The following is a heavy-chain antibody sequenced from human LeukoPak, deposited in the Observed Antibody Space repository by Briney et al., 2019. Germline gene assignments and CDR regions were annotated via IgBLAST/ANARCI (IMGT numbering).Heavy chain of an antibody. CDR3: ARESGSGWYVGDDGFDI. V-gene: IGHV3-13*01. Sequence: GGSLRLSCAASGFTFSSYDIHWVRQSTRKGLEWVSSIGTTGDTHYVGSVKGRFTISRENARNSVYLQMNSLRVGDTAVYYCARESGSGWYVGDDGFDIRGKGTMVTVAS. D-gene: IGHD6-19*01. CDR2: IGTTGDT. J-gene: IGHJ3*02. CDR1: GFTFSSYD.